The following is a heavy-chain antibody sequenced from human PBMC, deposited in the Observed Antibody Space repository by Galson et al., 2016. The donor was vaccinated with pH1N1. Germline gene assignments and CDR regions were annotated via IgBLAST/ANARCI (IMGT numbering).Heavy chain of an antibody. CDR2: ISNDGSRM. Sequence: SLRLSCAASGFTFADYTVHWVRQAPGKGLEWVGVISNDGSRMYYSDSVKGRFSVSRDNSKNTLYLQMNSLRGDDTAMYYCARAAFYDVDLLDWYFDRWGQGTLVTVSS. J-gene: IGHJ4*02. D-gene: IGHD3/OR15-3a*01. V-gene: IGHV3-30*04. CDR1: GFTFADYT. CDR3: ARAAFYDVDLLDWYFDR.